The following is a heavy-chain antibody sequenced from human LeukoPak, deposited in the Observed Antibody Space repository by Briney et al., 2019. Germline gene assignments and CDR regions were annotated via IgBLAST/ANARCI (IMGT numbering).Heavy chain of an antibody. CDR1: GGSTSSSSYN. CDR2: IYYSGST. J-gene: IGHJ4*02. CDR3: ARNIFGVVTPLYFDY. D-gene: IGHD3-3*01. Sequence: SETLSLTCTVSGGSTSSSSYNWGWIRQPPGKGLEWIGSIYYSGSTYYNPSLKSRVTISVDTSKNQFSLKLSSVTAADTAVYYCARNIFGVVTPLYFDYWGQGTLVTVSS. V-gene: IGHV4-39*01.